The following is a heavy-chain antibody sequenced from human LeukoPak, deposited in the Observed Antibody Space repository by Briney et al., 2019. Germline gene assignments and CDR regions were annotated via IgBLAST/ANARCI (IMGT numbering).Heavy chain of an antibody. CDR2: IKPSGGGT. D-gene: IGHD3-22*01. V-gene: IGHV1-46*01. CDR3: ARDHFDSSGYYYLLGYFEH. J-gene: IGHJ1*01. Sequence: ASVNVSCKASVYTFTNYYVHWVRQAPGQGGEGMGVIKPSGGGTSYALKFQGRVTMTRDTSTSTAYMELSSLRSEDTAVYYCARDHFDSSGYYYLLGYFEHWGQGTLVTVSS. CDR1: VYTFTNYY.